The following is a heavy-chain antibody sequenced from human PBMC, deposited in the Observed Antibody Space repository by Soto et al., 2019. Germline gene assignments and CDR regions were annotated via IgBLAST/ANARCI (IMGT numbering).Heavy chain of an antibody. CDR3: ATRVYDSSGYYSRYYYYYGIDV. V-gene: IGHV1-24*01. CDR2: FDPEDGET. J-gene: IGHJ6*02. CDR1: GYTLTELS. D-gene: IGHD3-22*01. Sequence: GASVKVSCKVSGYTLTELSMHWVRQAPGKGLEWMGGFDPEDGETIYAQKFQGRVTMTEDTSTDTAYMELSSLRSEDTAVYYCATRVYDSSGYYSRYYYYYGIDVWGQGTTVTVSS.